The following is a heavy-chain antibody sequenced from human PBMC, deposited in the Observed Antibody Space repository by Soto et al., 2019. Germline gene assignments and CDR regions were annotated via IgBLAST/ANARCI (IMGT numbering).Heavy chain of an antibody. CDR2: IYPGDSGT. V-gene: IGHV5-51*01. CDR1: GYSFTSYW. CDR3: ARKSVVVVAESYGMDV. Sequence: PGESLKISCKGSGYSFTSYWIGWVRQMPGKGLEWMGIIYPGDSGTRYSPSFQGQVTISADKSISTAYLQWSSLKASDTAMYYCARKSVVVVAESYGMDVWGRGTTVTV. D-gene: IGHD2-15*01. J-gene: IGHJ6*02.